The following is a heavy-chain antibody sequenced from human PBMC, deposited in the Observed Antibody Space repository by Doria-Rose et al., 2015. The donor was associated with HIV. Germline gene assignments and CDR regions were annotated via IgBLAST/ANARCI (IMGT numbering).Heavy chain of an antibody. Sequence: QVQLVQSGPVLVKPTETLTLTCTVSGVSLSSPGMGVSWIRQPPGKALEWLANIFSDDEGSYKPSLKSRLTISRDTSKSQVVLTMTDMDPVDTATYYCARIKSSRWYHKYYFDFWGQGTLVIVSA. V-gene: IGHV2-26*01. CDR1: GVSLSSPGMG. CDR3: ARIKSSRWYHKYYFDF. J-gene: IGHJ4*02. CDR2: IFSDDEG. D-gene: IGHD6-13*01.